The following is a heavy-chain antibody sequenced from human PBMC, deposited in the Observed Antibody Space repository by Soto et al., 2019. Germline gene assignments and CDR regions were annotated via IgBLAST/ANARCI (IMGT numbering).Heavy chain of an antibody. Sequence: QVQLQESGPGLVKPSETLSLTCTVSGGSISSYYWSWIRQPPGKGLEWIGYIYYTGSTNYNPSLKSRFTISVDTSKNHFSLKLSSVTAADTAVYYCARDGYTLTPNYYYGMDVWGQGTTVTVSS. D-gene: IGHD4-4*01. CDR3: ARDGYTLTPNYYYGMDV. V-gene: IGHV4-59*01. CDR1: GGSISSYY. CDR2: IYYTGST. J-gene: IGHJ6*02.